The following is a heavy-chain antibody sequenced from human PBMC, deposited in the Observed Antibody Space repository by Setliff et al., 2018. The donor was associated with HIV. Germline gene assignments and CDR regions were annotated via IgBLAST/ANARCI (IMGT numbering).Heavy chain of an antibody. CDR1: FTFSDHY. CDR2: TRNKVNSYTT. V-gene: IGHV3-72*01. D-gene: IGHD3-10*01. J-gene: IGHJ6*03. CDR3: ARGRLLWSGSYYYYYMDV. Sequence: FTFSDHYMDWVRQAPGKGLEWVGRTRNKVNSYTTEYAASVKGRFTISRDDSKNSLYLQMNSLKTEDTAVYYCARGRLLWSGSYYYYYMDVWGKGTTVTVSS.